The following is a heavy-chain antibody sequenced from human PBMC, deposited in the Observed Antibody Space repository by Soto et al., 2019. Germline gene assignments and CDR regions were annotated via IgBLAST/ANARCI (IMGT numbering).Heavy chain of an antibody. J-gene: IGHJ4*02. CDR3: ARDGAYCYDSSGYYGPNFDY. CDR1: GGSISSGGYY. CDR2: IYYSGST. V-gene: IGHV4-31*03. D-gene: IGHD3-22*01. Sequence: SETLSLTCTVSGGSISSGGYYWSWIRQHPGKGPEWIGYIYYSGSTYYNPSLKGRVTISVDTSKNQFSLKLSSVTAADTAVYYCARDGAYCYDSSGYYGPNFDYWGQGTLVTVSS.